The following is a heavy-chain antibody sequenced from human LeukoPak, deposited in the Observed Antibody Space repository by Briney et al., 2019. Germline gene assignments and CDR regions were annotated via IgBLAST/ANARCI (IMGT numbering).Heavy chain of an antibody. Sequence: GGSLRLSCAASGFTFSSYAMSWVRQAPGKGLERVSAISGSGGSTYYADSVKGRFTISRDNSKNTLYLQMNSLRAEDTAVYYCAKTTYCSSTSCSYYCYGMDVWGQGTTVTVSS. CDR3: AKTTYCSSTSCSYYCYGMDV. CDR1: GFTFSSYA. J-gene: IGHJ6*02. D-gene: IGHD2-2*01. CDR2: ISGSGGST. V-gene: IGHV3-23*01.